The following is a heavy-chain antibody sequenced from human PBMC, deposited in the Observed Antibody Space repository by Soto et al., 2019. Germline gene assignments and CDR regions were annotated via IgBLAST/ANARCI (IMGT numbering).Heavy chain of an antibody. CDR1: GVSFSKAW. V-gene: IGHV3-15*07. CDR2: IKRKVDGETT. CDR3: ATDTSDTVDYAMDF. J-gene: IGHJ6*02. D-gene: IGHD2-2*01. Sequence: EVQLVESGGDLVKPGGSLRLACGGSGVSFSKAWMNWVRQAPWKGLEWVGRIKRKVDGETTDYAAPVKGRFTISRDDSINTLYLQMNSLKTDDTAVYYCATDTSDTVDYAMDFWGQGTTVTVSS.